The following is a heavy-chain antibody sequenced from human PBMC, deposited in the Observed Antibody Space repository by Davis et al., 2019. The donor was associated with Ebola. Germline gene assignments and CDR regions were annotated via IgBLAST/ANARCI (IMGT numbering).Heavy chain of an antibody. V-gene: IGHV4-34*01. J-gene: IGHJ4*02. CDR3: ARDGDYGDSYFDY. CDR2: INHSGST. Sequence: SETLSLTCAVYGGPFSGYYWSWIRQPPGKGLEWIGEINHSGSTNYNPSLKSRVTISVDTSKNQFSLKLSSVTAADTAVYYCARDGDYGDSYFDYWGRGTLVTVSS. CDR1: GGPFSGYY. D-gene: IGHD4-17*01.